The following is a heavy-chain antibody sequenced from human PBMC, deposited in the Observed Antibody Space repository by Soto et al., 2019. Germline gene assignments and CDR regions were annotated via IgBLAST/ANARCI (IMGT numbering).Heavy chain of an antibody. CDR3: ARGGIVGAHGYGMDV. D-gene: IGHD1-26*01. Sequence: QVQLVQSGAEVKKPGASVKVSCKASGYTFTGYYMHWVRQAPGQGLEWMGWINPNSGCTNYAQKFQGWVTMTRDTSISTAYMGLGRRRSDGTAVYYCARGGIVGAHGYGMDVWGQGTTVTVSS. CDR1: GYTFTGYY. J-gene: IGHJ6*02. V-gene: IGHV1-2*04. CDR2: INPNSGCT.